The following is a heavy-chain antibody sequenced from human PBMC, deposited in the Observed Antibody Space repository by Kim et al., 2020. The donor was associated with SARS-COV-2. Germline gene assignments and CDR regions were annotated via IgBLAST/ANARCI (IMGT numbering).Heavy chain of an antibody. J-gene: IGHJ6*02. CDR2: INAGNGNT. V-gene: IGHV1-3*01. Sequence: ASVKVSCKASGYTFTSYAMHWVRQAPGQRLEWMGWINAGNGNTKYSQKFQGRVTITRDTSASTAYMELSSLRSEDTAVYYCASQNGGRHYYYYGMDVWGQGTTVTVSS. CDR3: ASQNGGRHYYYYGMDV. D-gene: IGHD2-15*01. CDR1: GYTFTSYA.